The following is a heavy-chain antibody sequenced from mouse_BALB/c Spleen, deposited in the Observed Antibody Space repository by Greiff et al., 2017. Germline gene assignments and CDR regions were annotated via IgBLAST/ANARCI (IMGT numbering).Heavy chain of an antibody. D-gene: IGHD2-14*01. Sequence: EVQLVESGAELVKPGASVKLSCTASGFNIKDTYMHWVKQRPEQGLEWIGRIDPANGNTKYDPKFQGKATITADTSSNTAYLQLSSLTSENTAVYYCARGYEAWFAYWGQGTLVTVSA. J-gene: IGHJ3*01. V-gene: IGHV14-3*02. CDR1: GFNIKDTY. CDR2: IDPANGNT. CDR3: ARGYEAWFAY.